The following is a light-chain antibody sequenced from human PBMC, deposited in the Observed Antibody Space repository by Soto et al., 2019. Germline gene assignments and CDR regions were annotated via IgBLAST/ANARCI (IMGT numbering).Light chain of an antibody. V-gene: IGKV1-8*01. Sequence: AIRMTQSPSSLSASTGHRVTITCRASQGISSYLAWYQQKPGKAPKLLIYAASTLQSGVPSRFSGSGSGTDFTLTISCLQSEDFATYYCQQYDSYPITFGPGTKVDIK. J-gene: IGKJ3*01. CDR3: QQYDSYPIT. CDR2: AAS. CDR1: QGISSY.